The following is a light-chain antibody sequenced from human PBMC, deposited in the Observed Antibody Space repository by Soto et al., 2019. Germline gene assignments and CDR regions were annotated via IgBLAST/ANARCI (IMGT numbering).Light chain of an antibody. CDR1: RSDVGTYSL. CDR2: EGS. Sequence: QSALTQPASVSGAPGQSIIISCTGARSDVGTYSLVSWYQQHPGKAPKLMIYEGSRRPSGVSKRFSGSTSDNTASLTISGLQAEDEADYYCCSYAGSTNFVLFGGGTKLTVL. J-gene: IGLJ3*02. CDR3: CSYAGSTNFVL. V-gene: IGLV2-23*01.